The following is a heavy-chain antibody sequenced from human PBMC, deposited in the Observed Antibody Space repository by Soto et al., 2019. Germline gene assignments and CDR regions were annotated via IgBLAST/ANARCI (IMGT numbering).Heavy chain of an antibody. J-gene: IGHJ4*02. V-gene: IGHV3-30-3*01. D-gene: IGHD6-13*01. CDR1: GFTFSSYA. CDR3: ARFLTYSSSWRAVDY. CDR2: ISYDGSNK. Sequence: QVQLVESGGGVVQPGRSLRLSCAASGFTFSSYAMHWVRQAPGKGLEWVAGISYDGSNKYYADSVKGRFTISRDNSKNTLYVQSDSLRAEDKAVYYGARFLTYSSSWRAVDYWGQGTLVTVSS.